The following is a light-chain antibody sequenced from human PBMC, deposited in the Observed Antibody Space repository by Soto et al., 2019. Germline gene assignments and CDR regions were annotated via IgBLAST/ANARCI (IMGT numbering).Light chain of an antibody. Sequence: EIVLTQSPGTLSLAPGERATLSCRASQRVSNNYLAWFQQKPGQAPRVLIYGVSSRATGIPDRFSGSGSGTDFTLTISRLEPEDFVVYYCQQYDRSPFTFGPGTKVDIK. CDR2: GVS. J-gene: IGKJ3*01. CDR1: QRVSNNY. V-gene: IGKV3-20*01. CDR3: QQYDRSPFT.